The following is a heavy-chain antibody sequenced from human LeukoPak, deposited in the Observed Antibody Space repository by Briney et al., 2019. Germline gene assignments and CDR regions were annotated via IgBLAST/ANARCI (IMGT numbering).Heavy chain of an antibody. D-gene: IGHD1-14*01. CDR3: ARDGRDGSFFDY. CDR2: ISSSSSYI. J-gene: IGHJ4*02. CDR1: GFTFSSYS. Sequence: GGSLTLSCAVSGFTFSSYSMNWVRQAPGEGREWVSSISSSSSYIYYADSVKGRFTISRDNAKNSLYLEMNSLRAEGTGLYYGARDGRDGSFFDYWGQGTLVTVSS. V-gene: IGHV3-21*01.